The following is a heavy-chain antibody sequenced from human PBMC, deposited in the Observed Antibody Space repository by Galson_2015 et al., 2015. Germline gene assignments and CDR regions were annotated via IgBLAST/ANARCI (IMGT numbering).Heavy chain of an antibody. J-gene: IGHJ6*02. V-gene: IGHV4-39*07. CDR1: GGSISSSSYY. Sequence: ETLSLTCTVSGGSISSSSYYWGWIRQPPGKGLEWIGSIYYSGSTYYNPSLKSRVTISVDTSKNQFSLKLSSVTAADTAVYYCARDPTTVTTRDGQYYYYGMDVWGQGTTVTVSS. D-gene: IGHD4-17*01. CDR2: IYYSGST. CDR3: ARDPTTVTTRDGQYYYYGMDV.